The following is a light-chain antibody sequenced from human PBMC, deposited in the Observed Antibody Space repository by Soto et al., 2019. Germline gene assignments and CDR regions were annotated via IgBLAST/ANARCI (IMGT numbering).Light chain of an antibody. J-gene: IGLJ1*01. V-gene: IGLV2-14*01. Sequence: QSGLTQPASVCGSPGQSIAISCTGTSSDVGGYDYVSWYQLHPGKAPKLMVFEVSNRPSGVSYRFSGSKSGNTASLTISGLQAEDEADYFCSSYSNSTAYLFGTGTKVTVL. CDR2: EVS. CDR1: SSDVGGYDY. CDR3: SSYSNSTAYL.